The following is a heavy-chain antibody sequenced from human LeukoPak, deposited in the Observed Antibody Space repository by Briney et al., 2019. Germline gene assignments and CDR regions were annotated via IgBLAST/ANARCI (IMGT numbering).Heavy chain of an antibody. Sequence: PGGSLRLSCAASGFTFSSYAMHWVRQAPGKGLEWVAVISYDGSNKYYADSVKGRFTISRDNSKNTLYLQMNSLRAEDTAVYYCARARMDPITMIVVVPTGADAFDIWGQGTMVTVSS. V-gene: IGHV3-30-3*01. J-gene: IGHJ3*02. D-gene: IGHD3-22*01. CDR2: ISYDGSNK. CDR1: GFTFSSYA. CDR3: ARARMDPITMIVVVPTGADAFDI.